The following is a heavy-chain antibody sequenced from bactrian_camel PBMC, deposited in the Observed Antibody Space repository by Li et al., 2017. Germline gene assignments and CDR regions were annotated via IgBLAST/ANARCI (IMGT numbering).Heavy chain of an antibody. CDR1: GLTFDLYA. CDR3: TKDPHPIQALGPEDY. D-gene: IGHD3*01. CDR2: ISASGART. V-gene: IGHV3-1*01. J-gene: IGHJ4*01. Sequence: VQLVESGGGLVQAGESLTLSCTVSGLTFDLYAMNWFRQAPGKGREAVSYISASGARTHYADSVNGRFTLSRDNAKNTLYLQLSSLKTEDTAMYYCTKDPHPIQALGPEDYWGQGTQVTVS.